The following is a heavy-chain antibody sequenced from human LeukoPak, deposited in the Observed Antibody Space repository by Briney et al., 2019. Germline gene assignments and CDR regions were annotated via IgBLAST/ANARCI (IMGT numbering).Heavy chain of an antibody. Sequence: SETLSLTCTVSGGSISSYYWNWIRQPPGKGLEWIGYIFYSGSTNYNPSLKSRVTISVDTSKNQFSMKLRSVTAADTAVYYCARGGWSAFDIWGQGTMVTVSS. CDR3: ARGGWSAFDI. V-gene: IGHV4-59*01. J-gene: IGHJ3*02. CDR1: GGSISSYY. CDR2: IFYSGST. D-gene: IGHD3-10*01.